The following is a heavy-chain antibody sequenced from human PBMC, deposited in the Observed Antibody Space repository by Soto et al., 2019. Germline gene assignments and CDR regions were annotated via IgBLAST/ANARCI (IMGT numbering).Heavy chain of an antibody. CDR3: ARAGRASADSWFDS. J-gene: IGHJ5*01. V-gene: IGHV1-69*01. CDR1: GSPLSSYS. Sequence: QVQLVQSGAEVKRPGSSVRVSCKAYGSPLSSYSISWVRQAPGQGLEWMGGIIPIYGSPNYAKNFQGRVTIGADEYTNTAYMEVSSLRFEETAVFYCARAGRASADSWFDSWGQGTLVTVSS. D-gene: IGHD2-2*01. CDR2: IIPIYGSP.